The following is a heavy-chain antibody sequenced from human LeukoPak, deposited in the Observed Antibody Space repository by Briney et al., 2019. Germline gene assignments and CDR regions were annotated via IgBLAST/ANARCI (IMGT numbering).Heavy chain of an antibody. J-gene: IGHJ4*02. CDR2: IYYSGST. CDR3: ARDLGSSGWYRGFDY. CDR1: GGSISSSSYY. V-gene: IGHV4-39*07. D-gene: IGHD6-19*01. Sequence: PSETLSLTCTVSGGSISSSSYYWGWIRQPSGKGLEWIGSIYYSGSTYYNPSLKSRVTISVDTSKNQFSLKLSSVTAADTAVYYCARDLGSSGWYRGFDYWGQGTLVTVSS.